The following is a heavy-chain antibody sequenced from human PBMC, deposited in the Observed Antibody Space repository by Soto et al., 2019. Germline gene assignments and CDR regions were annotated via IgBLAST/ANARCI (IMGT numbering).Heavy chain of an antibody. CDR2: INTRSSIT. D-gene: IGHD6-25*01. V-gene: IGHV3-48*01. CDR3: ARVLQGAARNSYYYYMDV. CDR1: GFTFRSYN. J-gene: IGHJ6*03. Sequence: EVQLVESGGGLVQSGGSLRLSCAASGFTFRSYNINWVRQAPGKGLEWISYINTRSSITFHADSVKGRFTISTDNAKNSLSLQMSSLRAEDAAVYYCARVLQGAARNSYYYYMDVWRMGTTVTVSS.